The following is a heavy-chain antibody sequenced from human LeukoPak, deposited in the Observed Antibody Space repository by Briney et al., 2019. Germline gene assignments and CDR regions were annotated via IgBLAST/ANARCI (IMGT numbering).Heavy chain of an antibody. V-gene: IGHV4-4*07. J-gene: IGHJ6*03. CDR1: GGSISSYY. D-gene: IGHD1-7*01. CDR3: ARGGTTFPDGFYYMDV. CDR2: IYTSGST. Sequence: SETLSLTCTVSGGSISSYYWSWIRQPAGKGLEWIGRIYTSGSTNYNPSLKSRVTMSVDTSKNQFSLKLSSVTAADTAVYYCARGGTTFPDGFYYMDVWGKGTTVTVSS.